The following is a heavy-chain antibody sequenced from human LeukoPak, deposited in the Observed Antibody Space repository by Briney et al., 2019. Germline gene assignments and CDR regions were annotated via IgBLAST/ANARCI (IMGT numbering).Heavy chain of an antibody. V-gene: IGHV1-2*04. CDR3: ARAERAGYSGPNAFDI. CDR2: INPNSGGT. J-gene: IGHJ3*02. D-gene: IGHD5-12*01. Sequence: ASVKVSCKASGYTFTGYYMHWVRQAPGQGLEWMGWINPNSGGTNYAQKFQGWVTMTRDTSISTAYMELSRLGSDDTAVYYCARAERAGYSGPNAFDIWGQGTMVTVSS. CDR1: GYTFTGYY.